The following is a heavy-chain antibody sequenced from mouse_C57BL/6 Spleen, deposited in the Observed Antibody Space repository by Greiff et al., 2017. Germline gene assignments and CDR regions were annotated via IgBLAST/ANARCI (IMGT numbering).Heavy chain of an antibody. J-gene: IGHJ2*01. Sequence: VKLQQPGAELVKPGASVKLSCKASGYTFTSYWMPWVKQRPGQGLEWIGEIDPSDSYTNYNQKFKGKATLTVDTSSSTAYMPLSSLTSEDSAVYYCARHYGSSPFDYWGQGTTLTVSS. V-gene: IGHV1-50*01. CDR3: ARHYGSSPFDY. CDR2: IDPSDSYT. D-gene: IGHD1-1*01. CDR1: GYTFTSYW.